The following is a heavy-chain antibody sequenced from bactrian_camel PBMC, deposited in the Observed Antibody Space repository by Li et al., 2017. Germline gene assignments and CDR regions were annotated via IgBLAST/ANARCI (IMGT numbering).Heavy chain of an antibody. V-gene: IGHV3S63*01. CDR2: ISADGIVV. Sequence: HVQLVESGGGSVQAGGSLRLSCVASGYSYNTMAWFRQAPGKEREGVSCISADGIVVYYADSVKGRFTISEDNAKNTLFLQMNNLRPEDTARYYCARGFDRGNDGFCRPNLSGHGTQVTVS. D-gene: IGHD3*01. CDR1: GYSYNT. J-gene: IGHJ4*01.